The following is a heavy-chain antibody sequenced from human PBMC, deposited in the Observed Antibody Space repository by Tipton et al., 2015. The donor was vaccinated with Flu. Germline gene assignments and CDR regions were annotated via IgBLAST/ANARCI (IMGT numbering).Heavy chain of an antibody. CDR2: IFHSGNA. CDR1: GDSIRSSDYY. Sequence: TLSLTCAVSGDSIRSSDYYWGWIRQPPGKGLEWIGNIFHSGNAYRNPSLKSRVTISVDTSKNQFSLRLTSVTAADTAVYFCARGLYGSVNYQSHYFDSWGQGTLVTVSS. J-gene: IGHJ4*02. D-gene: IGHD3-10*01. V-gene: IGHV4-38-2*01. CDR3: ARGLYGSVNYQSHYFDS.